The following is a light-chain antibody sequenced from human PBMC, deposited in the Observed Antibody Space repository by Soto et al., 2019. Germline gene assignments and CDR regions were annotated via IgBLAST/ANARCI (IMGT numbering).Light chain of an antibody. CDR2: GAS. CDR3: LQYDNWPPT. Sequence: EMVMTQSPATLSVSPGERVTLSCRATQSVSSDLAWYQQRPGQAPRLLIYGASTRATGIAARFSGSGSGTEFTLTISSLESEDFAVYYCLQYDNWPPTFGQGTKLENK. V-gene: IGKV3-15*01. CDR1: QSVSSD. J-gene: IGKJ2*01.